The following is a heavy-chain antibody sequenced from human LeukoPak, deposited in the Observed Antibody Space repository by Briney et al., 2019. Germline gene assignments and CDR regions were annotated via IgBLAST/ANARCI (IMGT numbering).Heavy chain of an antibody. J-gene: IGHJ2*01. Sequence: SETLSLTCAVSGYSISSGYYWGWIRQPPGNGLEWIGNIYHSGSTYYNPSLKSRVTISVDTSKNQFSLKLSSVTAADTAVYYCARSRPGPTDLWGRGTLVTVSS. V-gene: IGHV4-38-2*01. CDR3: ARSRPGPTDL. D-gene: IGHD2-8*02. CDR2: IYHSGST. CDR1: GYSISSGYY.